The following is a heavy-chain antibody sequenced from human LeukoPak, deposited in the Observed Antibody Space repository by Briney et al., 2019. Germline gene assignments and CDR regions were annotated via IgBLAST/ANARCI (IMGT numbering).Heavy chain of an antibody. Sequence: SETLSLTCTVSGGSISTSNYYWGWIRQPPGKRLEWIGNIFYSGSTYYSPSLRSRVTISLDTSRNQFSLKLSSVTAADTAVYYCARVAAAGKFDYWGQGTLVTVSS. CDR3: ARVAAAGKFDY. CDR2: IFYSGST. D-gene: IGHD6-13*01. J-gene: IGHJ4*02. V-gene: IGHV4-39*07. CDR1: GGSISTSNYY.